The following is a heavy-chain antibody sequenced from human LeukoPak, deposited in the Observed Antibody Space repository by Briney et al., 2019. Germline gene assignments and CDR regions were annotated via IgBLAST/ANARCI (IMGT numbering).Heavy chain of an antibody. CDR3: ARGWELLRE. J-gene: IGHJ4*02. D-gene: IGHD1-26*01. Sequence: PSETLSLTCAVYGGSFSGYYWSLIRQPAGKGLEWIGEINHSGSTNYNPSLKSRVTISVDTSKNQFSLKLSSVTAADTAVYYCARGWELLREWGQGTLVTVSS. CDR2: INHSGST. CDR1: GGSFSGYY. V-gene: IGHV4-34*01.